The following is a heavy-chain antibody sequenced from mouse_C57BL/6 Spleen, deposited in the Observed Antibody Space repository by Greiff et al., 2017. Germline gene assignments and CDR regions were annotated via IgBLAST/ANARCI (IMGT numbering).Heavy chain of an antibody. Sequence: LQESGAELVKPGASVKISCKASGYAFSSYWMNWVKQRPGKGLEWIGQIYPGDGDTNYNGKFKGKATLTADKSSSTAYMQLSSLTSEDSAVYFCARGELGRNFDYWGQGTTLTVSS. D-gene: IGHD4-1*01. V-gene: IGHV1-80*01. J-gene: IGHJ2*01. CDR2: IYPGDGDT. CDR1: GYAFSSYW. CDR3: ARGELGRNFDY.